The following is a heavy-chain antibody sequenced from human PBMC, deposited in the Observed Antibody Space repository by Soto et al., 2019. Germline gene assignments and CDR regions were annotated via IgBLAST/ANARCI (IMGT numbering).Heavy chain of an antibody. CDR2: IYYSGST. J-gene: IGHJ5*02. Sequence: QVQLQESRPGLVKPSQTLSLTCTVSGGSISSGGYYWSWIRQHPGKGLEWIGYIYYSGSTYYNPSLKSRVTISVDTSKNQCSLKLSSVPAADTAVYYCARGEKYYDILTGYYNNWFDPWGQGTLVTVSS. V-gene: IGHV4-31*03. CDR1: GGSISSGGYY. D-gene: IGHD3-9*01. CDR3: ARGEKYYDILTGYYNNWFDP.